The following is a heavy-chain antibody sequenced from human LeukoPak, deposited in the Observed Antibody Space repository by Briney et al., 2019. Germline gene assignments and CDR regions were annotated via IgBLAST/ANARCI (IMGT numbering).Heavy chain of an antibody. V-gene: IGHV5-51*03. Sequence: GESLKISCKGSGYSFTSYWICWVRQMPGKGLEWMGIIYPGDSDTRYSPSFQGQVTISADKSISTAYLQWSSLKASDTAMYYCARPTRYYYGSGSYYLTDYWGQGTLVTVSS. CDR1: GYSFTSYW. CDR3: ARPTRYYYGSGSYYLTDY. D-gene: IGHD3-10*01. J-gene: IGHJ4*02. CDR2: IYPGDSDT.